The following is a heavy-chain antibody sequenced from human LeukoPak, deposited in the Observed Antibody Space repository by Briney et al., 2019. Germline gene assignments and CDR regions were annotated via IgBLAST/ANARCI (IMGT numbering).Heavy chain of an antibody. Sequence: GGSLRLSCAASGFTFSSSAMSWVRQAPGKGLEWVSAISNNGGYTYYADSVQGRFTVSRDNSKSTLCLQMNSLRAEDTAVYYCAKQLGYCSDGSCYSPYWGQGTLVTVSS. CDR3: AKQLGYCSDGSCYSPY. CDR1: GFTFSSSA. CDR2: ISNNGGYT. D-gene: IGHD2-15*01. J-gene: IGHJ4*02. V-gene: IGHV3-23*01.